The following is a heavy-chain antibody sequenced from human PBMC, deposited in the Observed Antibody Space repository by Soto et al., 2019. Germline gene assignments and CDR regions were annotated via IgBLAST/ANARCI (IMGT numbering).Heavy chain of an antibody. J-gene: IGHJ5*02. D-gene: IGHD1-7*01. Sequence: GGXLRLSCAASGFTFSSYWMSWVRQAPGKGLEWVANIKQDGSEKYYVDSVKGRFTISRDNAKNSLYLQMNSLRAEDTAVYYCARENGLELPWFDPWGQGTLVTASS. CDR3: ARENGLELPWFDP. CDR2: IKQDGSEK. V-gene: IGHV3-7*05. CDR1: GFTFSSYW.